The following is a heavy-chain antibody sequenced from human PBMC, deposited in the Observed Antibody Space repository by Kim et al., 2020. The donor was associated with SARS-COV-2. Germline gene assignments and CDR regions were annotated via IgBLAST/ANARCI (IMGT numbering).Heavy chain of an antibody. CDR3: ARGARGSSEPNFDY. CDR1: GGSISSSRDY. D-gene: IGHD6-6*01. Sequence: SETLSLTCTVSGGSISSSRDYWGWIRQPPGKGLEWIGSIYYSGRTYYNPSLKSRVTISVDTAKNQFSLKLSSVTAADTAVYYCARGARGSSEPNFDYWGQGTLVTVSS. J-gene: IGHJ4*02. V-gene: IGHV4-39*01. CDR2: IYYSGRT.